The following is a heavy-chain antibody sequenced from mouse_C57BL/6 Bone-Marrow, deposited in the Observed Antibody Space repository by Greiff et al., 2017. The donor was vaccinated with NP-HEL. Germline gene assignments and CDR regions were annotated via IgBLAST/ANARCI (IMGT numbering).Heavy chain of an antibody. CDR3: TRLAY. CDR1: GFTFSDAW. J-gene: IGHJ3*01. V-gene: IGHV6-6*01. CDR2: IRNKANNHAT. Sequence: DVKLVESGGGLVQPGGSMKLSCAASGFTFSDAWMDWFRQSPEKGLEWVAEIRNKANNHATYYAESVKGRFTISRDDSKSSVYLQMNSVRAEDTGIYYCTRLAYWGQGTLVTVSA.